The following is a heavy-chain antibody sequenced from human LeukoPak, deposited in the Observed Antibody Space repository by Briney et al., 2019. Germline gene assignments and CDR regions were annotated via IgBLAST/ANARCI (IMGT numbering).Heavy chain of an antibody. V-gene: IGHV4-39*07. D-gene: IGHD2-15*01. CDR3: ARVAAKTVDY. Sequence: SETLSLTCSVSGGSIGRGSYYWGWIRQSPGKGLEWIGSIYYSGSTNYNPSLKSRVTISVDTSKNQFSLKLSSVTAADTAVYYCARVAAKTVDYWGQGTLVTVSS. J-gene: IGHJ4*02. CDR1: GGSIGRGSYY. CDR2: IYYSGST.